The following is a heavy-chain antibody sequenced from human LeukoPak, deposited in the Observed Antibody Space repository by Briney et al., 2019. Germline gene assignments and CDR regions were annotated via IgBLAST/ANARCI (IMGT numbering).Heavy chain of an antibody. CDR3: ARLVYDSRGYYFDY. V-gene: IGHV4-59*08. J-gene: IGHJ4*02. CDR1: GGSVRSYY. Sequence: SETLSLTCTVSGGSVRSYYWSWIRQPPGKGLEWIGYIRYSGSANYNPSLRSRVTISIDTSKNQFSLKLSSVTAADTAVYHCARLVYDSRGYYFDYWGQGTLVTVSS. CDR2: IRYSGSA. D-gene: IGHD3-22*01.